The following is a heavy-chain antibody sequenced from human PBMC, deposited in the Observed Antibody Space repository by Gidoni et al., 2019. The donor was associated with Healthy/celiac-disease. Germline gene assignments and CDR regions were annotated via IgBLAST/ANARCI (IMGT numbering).Heavy chain of an antibody. CDR2: IWYYGSNK. CDR3: ARDTGSSSSLGMDV. CDR1: GFLFSSYG. V-gene: IGHV3-33*01. D-gene: IGHD6-13*01. J-gene: IGHJ6*02. Sequence: QVQLVESGGGVVQPGRSLRLSCAASGFLFSSYGMHWVRQAPGKGLEWVAVIWYYGSNKYYADSVKGRFTISRDNSKNTLYLQMNSLRAEDTAVYYCARDTGSSSSLGMDVWGQGTTVTVSS.